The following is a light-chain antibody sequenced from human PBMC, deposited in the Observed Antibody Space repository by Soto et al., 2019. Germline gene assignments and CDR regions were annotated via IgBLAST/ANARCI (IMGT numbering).Light chain of an antibody. Sequence: DIQMTQSPATLSASVGDRVTITCRASQSISSWLAWYQQKPGKVPKLLIDDASSLESGVPSRFGGSRSGTGFTLIISSLQPDDFATYYCQQYNTYPWTFGQGTRVEIK. CDR3: QQYNTYPWT. CDR2: DAS. J-gene: IGKJ1*01. CDR1: QSISSW. V-gene: IGKV1-5*01.